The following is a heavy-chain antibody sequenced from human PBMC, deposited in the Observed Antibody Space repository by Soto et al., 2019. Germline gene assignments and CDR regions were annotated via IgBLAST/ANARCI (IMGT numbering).Heavy chain of an antibody. J-gene: IGHJ5*02. Sequence: GGSLRLSCAASGFTVSSSQMTWVRQAQGKAQEWVSLIFIGGTTQYAVSVKGRFTIPRDYSRNTVFLQMNSLRAEDTAVYYCARLGPYALGSYSFRSIRFDPWGQGTVVTVSS. CDR3: ARLGPYALGSYSFRSIRFDP. CDR2: IFIGGTT. V-gene: IGHV3-53*01. D-gene: IGHD3-10*01. CDR1: GFTVSSSQ.